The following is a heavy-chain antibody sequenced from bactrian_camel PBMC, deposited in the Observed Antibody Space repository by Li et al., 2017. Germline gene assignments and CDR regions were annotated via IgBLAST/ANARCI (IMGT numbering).Heavy chain of an antibody. V-gene: IGHV3S10*01. CDR3: QTSISCGGY. D-gene: IGHD2*01. Sequence: DVQLVESGGGTVQTGGSLTLSCVASGYGFSNLCLAWFRQAPGKEREGVAFIDTDGKIDYGEDVKGRFTLSQDNGKNTVYLQMNSLKPEDTAMYFCQTSISCGGYWGQGTQVTVS. CDR2: IDTDGKI. J-gene: IGHJ6*01. CDR1: GYGFSNLC.